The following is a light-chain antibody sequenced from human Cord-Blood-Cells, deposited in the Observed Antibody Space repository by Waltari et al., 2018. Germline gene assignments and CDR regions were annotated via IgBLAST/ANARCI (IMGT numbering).Light chain of an antibody. V-gene: IGKV1-33*01. CDR1: QDISNY. Sequence: DIQMTQSPSSLSASVGDRVTITCQASQDISNYLNWDQQKPGQAPKLRIYDASNLKTGVPSRFSGSGSGTDFTFTISSLQPEDSAAYYCQQYDNLPRTFGGGTKVEIK. CDR3: QQYDNLPRT. J-gene: IGKJ4*02. CDR2: DAS.